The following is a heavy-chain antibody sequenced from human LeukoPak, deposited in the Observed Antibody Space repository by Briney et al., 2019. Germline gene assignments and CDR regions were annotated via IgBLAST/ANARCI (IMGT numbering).Heavy chain of an antibody. CDR3: ARGSRGYSSGLIDY. CDR1: GGSFSGYY. J-gene: IGHJ4*02. V-gene: IGHV4-34*01. Sequence: PSETLSLTCAVYGGSFSGYYWSWIRQTPGKGLEWIGEINHSGSTNYNPSLKSRVTISVDTSKNQFSLKLSSVTAADTAVYYCARGSRGYSSGLIDYWGQGTLVTVSS. CDR2: INHSGST. D-gene: IGHD6-19*01.